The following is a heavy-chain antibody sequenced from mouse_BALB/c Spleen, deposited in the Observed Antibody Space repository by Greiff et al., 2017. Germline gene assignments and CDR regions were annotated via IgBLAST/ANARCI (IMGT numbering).Heavy chain of an antibody. D-gene: IGHD2-4*01. V-gene: IGHV5-9-3*01. CDR3: ARRGSTMITGYYFDY. CDR2: ISSGGSYT. J-gene: IGHJ2*01. Sequence: EVQRVESGGGLVKPGGSLKLSCAASGFTFSSYAMSWVRQTPEKRLEWVATISSGGSYTYYPDSVKGRFTISRDNAKNTLYLQMSSLRSEDTAMYYCARRGSTMITGYYFDYWGQGTTLTVSS. CDR1: GFTFSSYA.